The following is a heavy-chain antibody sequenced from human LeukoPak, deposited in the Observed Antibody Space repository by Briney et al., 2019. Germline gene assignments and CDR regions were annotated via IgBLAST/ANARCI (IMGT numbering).Heavy chain of an antibody. V-gene: IGHV4-34*01. CDR2: INHSGST. Sequence: PSETLSLTCAVYGGSFSGYYWSWIRQPPGKGLEWIGEINHSGSTNYNPSLKSRVTISVDTSKNQFSLKLSSVTAADTAVYYCARVSRRWKLLDYWGPGTLVSVSS. CDR1: GGSFSGYY. D-gene: IGHD1-7*01. CDR3: ARVSRRWKLLDY. J-gene: IGHJ4*02.